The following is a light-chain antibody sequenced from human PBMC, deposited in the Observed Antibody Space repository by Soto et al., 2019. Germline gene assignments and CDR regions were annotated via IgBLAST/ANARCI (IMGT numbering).Light chain of an antibody. CDR1: QDISNY. CDR3: QQYDSLLT. CDR2: DAS. V-gene: IGKV1-33*01. J-gene: IGKJ4*01. Sequence: DIQMTQSPSSLSASVGDRVTITCQASQDISNYLNWYQQKPGKAPKLLIFDASNLETGVPSRFSGGGSGTDFTFTISSLQPEDISTYYCQQYDSLLTFGGGTKVEIK.